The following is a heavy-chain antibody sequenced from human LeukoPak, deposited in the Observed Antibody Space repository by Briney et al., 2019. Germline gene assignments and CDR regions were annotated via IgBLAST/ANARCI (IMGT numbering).Heavy chain of an antibody. J-gene: IGHJ4*02. V-gene: IGHV3-23*01. CDR3: AKQLAFFSNYDY. CDR1: GFTFSSYA. CDR2: ISGSGGST. Sequence: GGSLSLSCTASGFTFSSYAMSWVRQAPGKGLEWVSTISGSGGSTYYADSVKGRFTISRDNSKNTLYLQMNSLRAEDTAVYYCAKQLAFFSNYDYWGQGALVTVSS. D-gene: IGHD4-11*01.